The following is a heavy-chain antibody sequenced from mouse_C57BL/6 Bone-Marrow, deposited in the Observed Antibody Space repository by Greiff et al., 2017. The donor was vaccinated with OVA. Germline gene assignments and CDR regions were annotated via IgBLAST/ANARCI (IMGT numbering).Heavy chain of an antibody. V-gene: IGHV1-42*01. Sequence: VQLKESGPELVKPGASVKISCKASGYSFTGYYMNWVKQSPEKSLEWIGEINPSTGGTTYNQKFKAKATLTVDKSSSTAYRQLKSLTSEDSSVYDCARPGTADWGQGTLVTVSA. CDR3: ARPGTAD. J-gene: IGHJ3*01. CDR1: GYSFTGYY. D-gene: IGHD4-1*01. CDR2: INPSTGGT.